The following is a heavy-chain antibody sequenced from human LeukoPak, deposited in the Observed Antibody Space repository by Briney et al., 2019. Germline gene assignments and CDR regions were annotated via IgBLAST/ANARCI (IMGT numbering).Heavy chain of an antibody. CDR3: ARAPVAVTYYFDY. CDR2: IWYDGSNK. Sequence: RRSLRLFCAASGFTFSSYGMHWVRQAPGKGLEWVAVIWYDGSNKYYADSVKGRFTISRDNSKNTLYLQMNSLRAEDTAVYYCARAPVAVTYYFDYWGQGTLVTVSS. CDR1: GFTFSSYG. D-gene: IGHD6-19*01. V-gene: IGHV3-33*01. J-gene: IGHJ4*02.